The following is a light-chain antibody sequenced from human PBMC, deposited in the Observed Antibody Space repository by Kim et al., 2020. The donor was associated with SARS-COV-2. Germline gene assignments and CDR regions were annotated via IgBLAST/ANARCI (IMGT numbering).Light chain of an antibody. CDR1: KLGDKY. CDR3: QAWDRSIVI. CDR2: EDT. V-gene: IGLV3-1*01. J-gene: IGLJ2*01. Sequence: VSPGQTATITCSGDKLGDKYVCWYQHKPGQSPLLVVYEDTKRPSGIPGRFSGSNSGNTASLTISGTQAVDEADYYCQAWDRSIVIFGGGTQLTVL.